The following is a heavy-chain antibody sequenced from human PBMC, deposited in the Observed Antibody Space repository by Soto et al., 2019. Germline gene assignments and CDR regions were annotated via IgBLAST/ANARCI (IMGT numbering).Heavy chain of an antibody. J-gene: IGHJ4*02. CDR1: GVTFDNYA. CDR2: ISGSGGGT. Sequence: GGSRILSCAASGVTFDNYAMTWVRQAPGKGLEWVSTISGSGGGTYYADSVKGRFTISRDNSKNTLYLQMDSLGAEDTAVYYCAKDLKGQWLIHFDYWGQGTLVTVSS. V-gene: IGHV3-23*01. D-gene: IGHD6-19*01. CDR3: AKDLKGQWLIHFDY.